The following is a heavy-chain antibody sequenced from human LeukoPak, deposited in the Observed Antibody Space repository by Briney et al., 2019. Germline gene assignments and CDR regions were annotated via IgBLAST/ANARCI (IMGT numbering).Heavy chain of an antibody. CDR1: GATFSSYA. CDR2: IIPIFGTA. D-gene: IGHD3-10*01. J-gene: IGHJ4*02. Sequence: GASVKVSCKASGATFSSYAISWVRQAPGQGLEWMGGIIPIFGTANYAQKFQGRVTITADESTSTAYMELSSLRSEDTAVYYCARAMVRGVIILPSVDWGQGTLVTVSS. CDR3: ARAMVRGVIILPSVD. V-gene: IGHV1-69*13.